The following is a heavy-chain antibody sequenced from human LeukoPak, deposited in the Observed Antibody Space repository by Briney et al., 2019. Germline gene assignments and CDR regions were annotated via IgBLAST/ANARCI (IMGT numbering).Heavy chain of an antibody. CDR3: ARGGRSGSHDY. CDR2: IYYSGST. J-gene: IGHJ4*02. D-gene: IGHD3-10*01. CDR1: GGSISSYY. V-gene: IGHV4-59*12. Sequence: SETLSLTCTVSGGSISSYYWSWIRQPPGKGLEWIGYIYYSGSTYYNPSLKSRVTISVDTSKNQFSLKLSSVTAADTAVYYCARGGRSGSHDYWGQGTLVTVSS.